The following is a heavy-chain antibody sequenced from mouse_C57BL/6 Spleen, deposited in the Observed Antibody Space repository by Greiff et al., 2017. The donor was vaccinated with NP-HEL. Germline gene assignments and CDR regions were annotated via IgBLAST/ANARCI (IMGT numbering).Heavy chain of an antibody. CDR3: ARGGLGGGWFAY. CDR1: GFTFSSYA. J-gene: IGHJ3*01. CDR2: ISDGGSYT. D-gene: IGHD4-1*01. Sequence: EVHLVESGGGLVKPGGSLKLSCAASGFTFSSYAMSWVRQTPEKRLEWVATISDGGSYTYYPDNVKGRFTISRDNAKNNLYLQMSHLKSEDTAMYYCARGGLGGGWFAYWGQGTLVTVSA. V-gene: IGHV5-4*01.